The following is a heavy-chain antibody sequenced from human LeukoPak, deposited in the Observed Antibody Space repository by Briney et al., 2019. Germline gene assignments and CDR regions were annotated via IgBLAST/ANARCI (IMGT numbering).Heavy chain of an antibody. CDR3: ARTYDYVWGSQLNWFDP. CDR1: DGSISDSY. D-gene: IGHD3-16*01. CDR2: IFYTGFT. V-gene: IGHV4-59*12. J-gene: IGHJ5*02. Sequence: SETLSLTCTVSDGSISDSYWSWIRQSPGKGLEWIGYIFYTGFTHYNPSLESRVTISVDTSKKQFSLRLNSVTAADTAVYYCARTYDYVWGSQLNWFDPWGQGTLVTVSS.